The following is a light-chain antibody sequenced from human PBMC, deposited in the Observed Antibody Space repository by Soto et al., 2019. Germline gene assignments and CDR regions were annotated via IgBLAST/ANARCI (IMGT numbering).Light chain of an antibody. CDR3: ATWDDSLNGVV. Sequence: QSVLTQPPSASGTPGQRVTISRSGSSSSFGSNTVNWYQQLPGTAPKLLIYSSNQRPSGVPDRFSGSKSGTSASLAISGLQSEDEADYYCATWDDSLNGVVFGGGTKLTVL. V-gene: IGLV1-44*01. J-gene: IGLJ2*01. CDR1: SSSFGSNT. CDR2: SSN.